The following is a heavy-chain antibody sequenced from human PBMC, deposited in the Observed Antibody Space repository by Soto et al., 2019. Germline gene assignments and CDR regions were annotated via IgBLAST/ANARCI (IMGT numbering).Heavy chain of an antibody. CDR2: IDPSDSYT. V-gene: IGHV5-10-1*01. CDR1: GYSCTSYW. Sequence: GESLKISCKGSGYSCTSYWISWVRQMPGKGLEWMGRIDPSDSYTNYSPSFQGHVTISADKSISTACLQWSSLKASDTAMYYCAKSMQVSRGWPSTYYYYYYGMDVWGQGTTVTSP. CDR3: AKSMQVSRGWPSTYYYYYYGMDV. D-gene: IGHD6-19*01. J-gene: IGHJ6*02.